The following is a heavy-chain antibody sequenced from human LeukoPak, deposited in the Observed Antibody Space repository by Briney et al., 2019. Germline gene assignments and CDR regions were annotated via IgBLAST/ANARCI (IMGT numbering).Heavy chain of an antibody. CDR3: AREMTTVTHNWFDP. D-gene: IGHD4-17*01. CDR2: ISSSSSYI. CDR1: GFTFSSYS. Sequence: PGGSLRLSCAASGFTFSSYSMNWVRQAPGKGLEWVSSISSSSSYIYYADSVKGRFTISRDNSKNTLYLQMNSLRAEDTAVYYCAREMTTVTHNWFDPWGQGTLVTVSS. V-gene: IGHV3-21*01. J-gene: IGHJ5*02.